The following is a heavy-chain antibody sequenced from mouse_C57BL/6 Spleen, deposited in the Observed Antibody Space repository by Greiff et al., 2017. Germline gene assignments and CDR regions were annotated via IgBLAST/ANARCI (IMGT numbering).Heavy chain of an antibody. V-gene: IGHV5-4*03. CDR3: ARVGGNYVYYFDY. CDR1: GFTFSSYA. D-gene: IGHD2-1*01. CDR2: ISDGGSYT. Sequence: EVKLVESGGGLVKPGGSLKLSCAASGFTFSSYAMSWVRQTPEKRLEWVATISDGGSYTYYPDNVKGRFTISRDNAKNNLYLQMSHLKSEDTAMYYCARVGGNYVYYFDYWGQGTTLTGSS. J-gene: IGHJ2*01.